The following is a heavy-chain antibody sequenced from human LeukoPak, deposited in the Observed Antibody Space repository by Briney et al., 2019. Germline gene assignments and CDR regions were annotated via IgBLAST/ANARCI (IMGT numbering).Heavy chain of an antibody. V-gene: IGHV3-23*01. CDR2: ISGSGGRT. J-gene: IGHJ4*02. CDR3: AKDWGYSYGYSYYFDY. CDR1: GFTFSSYA. Sequence: GGSLRLSCAASGFTFSSYAMSWVRQAPGKGLEWVSAISGSGGRTYYADSVKGRFTISRDNSKNTLYLQMNSLRAGDTAVYYCAKDWGYSYGYSYYFDYWGQGTLVTVSS. D-gene: IGHD5-18*01.